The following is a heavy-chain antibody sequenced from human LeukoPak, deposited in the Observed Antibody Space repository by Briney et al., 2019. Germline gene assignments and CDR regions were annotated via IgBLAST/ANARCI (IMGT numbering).Heavy chain of an antibody. CDR2: XSAYNGNT. CDR3: ARGIFGTGICLYFDY. Sequence: XXVRXAPXXXXXXXXXXSAYNGNTNYAQKLQGRVTMTTDTSTSTAYMELRSLRSDDTAVYYCARGIFGTGICLYFDYWGQGTLVTVSS. V-gene: IGHV1-18*01. D-gene: IGHD3-3*01. J-gene: IGHJ4*02.